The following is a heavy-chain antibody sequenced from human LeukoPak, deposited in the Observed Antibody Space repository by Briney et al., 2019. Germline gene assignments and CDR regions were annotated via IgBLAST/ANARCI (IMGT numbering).Heavy chain of an antibody. CDR2: ISSSGSTI. Sequence: PGGSLRLSCAASGFTFSSYSMNWVRQAPGKGLEWVSYISSSGSTIYYADSVKGRFTISRDNAKNSLYLQMNSLRAEDTAVYYCARDPFNYYDSSGYYQDYFDYWGQGTLVTVSS. V-gene: IGHV3-48*04. CDR1: GFTFSSYS. CDR3: ARDPFNYYDSSGYYQDYFDY. J-gene: IGHJ4*02. D-gene: IGHD3-22*01.